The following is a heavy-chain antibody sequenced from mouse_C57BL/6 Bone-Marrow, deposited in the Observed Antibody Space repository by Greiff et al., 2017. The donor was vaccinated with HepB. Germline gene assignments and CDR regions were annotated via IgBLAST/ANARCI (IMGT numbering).Heavy chain of an antibody. CDR3: ARMGYYGSSPYAMDY. D-gene: IGHD1-1*01. CDR1: GFSLTSYA. J-gene: IGHJ4*01. V-gene: IGHV2-9-1*01. Sequence: VQLQQSGPGLVAPSQSLSITCTVSGFSLTSYAISWVRQPPGKGLEWLGIIWTGGGTNYNSALKSRLSISKDNSKSQVFLKMNSLQTDDTARYYCARMGYYGSSPYAMDYWGQGTSVTVSS. CDR2: IWTGGGT.